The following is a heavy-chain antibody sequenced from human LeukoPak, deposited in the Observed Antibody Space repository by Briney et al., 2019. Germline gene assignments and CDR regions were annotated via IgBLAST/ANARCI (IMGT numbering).Heavy chain of an antibody. CDR2: INHSGST. J-gene: IGHJ6*02. V-gene: IGHV4-39*07. D-gene: IGHD6-13*01. Sequence: SETLSLTCAVSGGSIRSSYYYWGWIRQPPGKGLEWIGEINHSGSTNYNPSLKSRVTISVDTSKNQFSLKLSSVTAADTAVYYCARGAKMARYSSSWYHYYYYGMDVWGQGTTVTVSS. CDR3: ARGAKMARYSSSWYHYYYYGMDV. CDR1: GGSIRSSYYY.